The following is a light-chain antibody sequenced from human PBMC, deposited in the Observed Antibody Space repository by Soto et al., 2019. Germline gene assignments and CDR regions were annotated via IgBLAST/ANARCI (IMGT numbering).Light chain of an antibody. CDR3: SSYTNSDTWV. J-gene: IGLJ3*02. Sequence: QSALTQPASVSGSPGQSITISCTGTSSDVGGYNYVSWYQQHPGQVPKLTIYEVTNRPSGVSSRFSGSKSGNTASLTISGPQAEDEADYYCSSYTNSDTWVFGGGTKVTV. CDR1: SSDVGGYNY. V-gene: IGLV2-14*01. CDR2: EVT.